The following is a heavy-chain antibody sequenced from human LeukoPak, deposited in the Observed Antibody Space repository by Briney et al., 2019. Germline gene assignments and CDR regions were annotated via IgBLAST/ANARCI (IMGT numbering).Heavy chain of an antibody. CDR2: IYYSGST. D-gene: IGHD1-14*01. CDR3: ARVSVFRSYASDI. J-gene: IGHJ3*02. Sequence: SETLSLTCTVSGGSISSGDYYWSWIRQPPGKGLEWIGYIYYSGSTYYNPSLKSRVTISVDTSKNQFSLKLSSVTAADTAVYYCARVSVFRSYASDIWGQGTMVTVSS. CDR1: GGSISSGDYY. V-gene: IGHV4-30-4*08.